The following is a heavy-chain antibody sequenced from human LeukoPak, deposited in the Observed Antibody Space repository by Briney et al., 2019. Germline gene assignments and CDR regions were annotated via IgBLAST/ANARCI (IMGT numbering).Heavy chain of an antibody. D-gene: IGHD5-12*01. CDR1: GGTFSSYA. J-gene: IGHJ4*02. V-gene: IGHV1-69*01. CDR3: ARGYVDIVATTAFDY. CDR2: IIPIFGTA. Sequence: GASVKVSCKASGGTFSSYAISWVRQAPGQGLEWMGGIIPIFGTANYAQKFQGGVTITADESTSTAYMELSSLISEDTAVYYCARGYVDIVATTAFDYWGQGTLVTVSS.